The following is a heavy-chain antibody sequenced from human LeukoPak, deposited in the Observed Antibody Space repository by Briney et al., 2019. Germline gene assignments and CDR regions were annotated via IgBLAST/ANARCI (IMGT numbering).Heavy chain of an antibody. CDR1: VYTFTSHY. D-gene: IGHD4-17*01. Sequence: GASVKVSCKASVYTFTSHYMYWVRHAPGQGLEWMGIIHPSGGSTSYAQKFQGRVTMTRDTSTSTVYMELSSLRSEDTAVYYCARAHLHYGDSIHDLDYWGQGTLVTVSS. J-gene: IGHJ4*02. CDR2: IHPSGGST. CDR3: ARAHLHYGDSIHDLDY. V-gene: IGHV1-46*01.